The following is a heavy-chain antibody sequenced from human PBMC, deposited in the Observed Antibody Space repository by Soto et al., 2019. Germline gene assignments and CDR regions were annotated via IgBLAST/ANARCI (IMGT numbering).Heavy chain of an antibody. Sequence: GGSLRLSCAASGFTVSSNYMSWVRQAPGKGLEWVSVIYSGGSTYYSDSVKGRLTISRDNSKNTLYLQMNSLRAEDTAVYYCARVMGLVGATYSYYYGMDVWGQGTTVTVSS. V-gene: IGHV3-53*01. CDR1: GFTVSSNY. J-gene: IGHJ6*02. D-gene: IGHD1-26*01. CDR2: IYSGGST. CDR3: ARVMGLVGATYSYYYGMDV.